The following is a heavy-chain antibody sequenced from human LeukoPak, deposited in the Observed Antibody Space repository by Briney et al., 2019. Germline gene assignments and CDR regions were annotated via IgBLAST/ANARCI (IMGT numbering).Heavy chain of an antibody. J-gene: IGHJ3*02. D-gene: IGHD2-2*01. CDR3: ARGGDFGVPAPLGIDAFDI. CDR1: GFTFGHYA. CDR2: IRSQAYGGTI. V-gene: IGHV3-49*04. Sequence: GGSLRLSCTGSGFTFGHYALAWVRQAPGKGLEWLGFIRSQAYGGTIEYAASVKGRFSISRDNSKSIADLQINSLKTEDTAVYYCARGGDFGVPAPLGIDAFDIWGQGAMVTVSS.